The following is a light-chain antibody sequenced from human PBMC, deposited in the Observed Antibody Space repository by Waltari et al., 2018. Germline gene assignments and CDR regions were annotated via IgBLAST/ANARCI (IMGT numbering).Light chain of an antibody. CDR2: KAS. J-gene: IGKJ4*01. V-gene: IGKV1-5*03. CDR3: QQYNSYPLT. Sequence: DIQMTQSPSTLSASVGDRVTITCRASQGISSWLAWYQQKPGKAPKPLLYKASSLESGGPSRFSGSGSGTEFTLTISSLQPDDFATYYCQQYNSYPLTFGGGTKVEIK. CDR1: QGISSW.